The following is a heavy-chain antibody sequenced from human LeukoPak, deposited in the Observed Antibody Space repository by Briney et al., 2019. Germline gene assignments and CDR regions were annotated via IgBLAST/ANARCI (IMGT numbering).Heavy chain of an antibody. CDR1: GFDSSDYY. CDR3: ARDSWNRYDAFDI. Sequence: PGGSLRLSCAASGFDSSDYYMSWIRQAPGKGLEWVSVIYSGGSTYYADSVKGRFTISRDNSKNTLYLQMNSLRAEDTAVYYCARDSWNRYDAFDIWGQGTMVTVSS. V-gene: IGHV3-53*01. J-gene: IGHJ3*02. D-gene: IGHD1-1*01. CDR2: IYSGGST.